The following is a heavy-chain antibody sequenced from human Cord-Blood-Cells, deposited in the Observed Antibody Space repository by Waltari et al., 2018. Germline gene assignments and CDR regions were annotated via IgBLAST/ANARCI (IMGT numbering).Heavy chain of an antibody. CDR2: TYYRSKWYN. CDR1: GDSVSSNSAA. D-gene: IGHD7-27*01. V-gene: IGHV6-1*01. CDR3: ARALGNWGSAFDY. Sequence: QVQLQPSGPGLVKPSQTLSLTCAIPGDSVSSNSAAWNWIRQSPPRGLQWLGRTYYRSKWYNDYAVSVKSRITINPDTSKNQFSLQLNSVTPEDTAVYYCARALGNWGSAFDYWGQGTLVTVSS. J-gene: IGHJ4*02.